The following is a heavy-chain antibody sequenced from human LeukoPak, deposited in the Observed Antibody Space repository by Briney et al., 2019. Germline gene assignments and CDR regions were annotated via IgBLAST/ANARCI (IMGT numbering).Heavy chain of an antibody. CDR3: ARDAWIQRDYYGMDV. Sequence: ASVKVTCKGSGYTFTGYLLHWVRQALGQGLEWMGWINPNSGNTNYAQKVQGRVTMTRDTSNSTAYMELSRLRSDDTAVYYCARDAWIQRDYYGMDVWGQGTTVTVSS. D-gene: IGHD5-18*01. CDR2: INPNSGNT. V-gene: IGHV1-2*02. CDR1: GYTFTGYL. J-gene: IGHJ6*02.